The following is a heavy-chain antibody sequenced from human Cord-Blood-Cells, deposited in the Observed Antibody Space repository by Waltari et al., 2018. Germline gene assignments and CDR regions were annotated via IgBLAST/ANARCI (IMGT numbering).Heavy chain of an antibody. CDR2: INHSGST. D-gene: IGHD2-2*01. CDR1: GGSFSGYY. J-gene: IGHJ6*02. CDR3: ARGRVYCSSTSCYYYYGMDV. V-gene: IGHV4-34*01. Sequence: QVQLQQWGAGPLTPSETLSLTCAVYGGSFSGYYWSWIRQPPGQGPEWIGEINHSGSTNYNPSLKSRVTIAVDTSKNQFSLKLSSVTAADTAVYYCARGRVYCSSTSCYYYYGMDVWGQGTTVTVSS.